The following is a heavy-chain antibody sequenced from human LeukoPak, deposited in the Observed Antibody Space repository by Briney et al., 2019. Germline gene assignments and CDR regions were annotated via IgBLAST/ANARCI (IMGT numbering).Heavy chain of an antibody. J-gene: IGHJ4*02. CDR1: GGSFSGYY. Sequence: SETLSLTCAVYGGSFSGYYWSWIRQPPGKGLEWIGEINHTGSTNYNPSLKSRVTISVDTSKNQFSLKLSSVTAADTAVYYCARRPGGSWGQGTLVTISS. CDR2: INHTGST. CDR3: ARRPGGS. V-gene: IGHV4-34*01. D-gene: IGHD3-10*01.